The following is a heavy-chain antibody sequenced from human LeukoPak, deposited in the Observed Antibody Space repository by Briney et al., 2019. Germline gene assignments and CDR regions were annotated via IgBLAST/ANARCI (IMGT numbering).Heavy chain of an antibody. CDR2: IYSGGST. D-gene: IGHD5-18*01. CDR3: ARGDSYGYGYYFDY. J-gene: IGHJ4*02. V-gene: IGHV3-53*01. Sequence: PGGSLRLSCAASGFTVSSNYMSWVRQAPGKGLEWVSVIYSGGSTYYADSVKGRFTISRDNSKNTLYLQMNSLRAEDTAVYYCARGDSYGYGYYFDYWGQGTLVTVSP. CDR1: GFTVSSNY.